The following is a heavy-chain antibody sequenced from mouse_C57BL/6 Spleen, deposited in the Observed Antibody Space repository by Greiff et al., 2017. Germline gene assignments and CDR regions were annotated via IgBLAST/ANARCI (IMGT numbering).Heavy chain of an antibody. J-gene: IGHJ2*01. CDR3: AYSTDFDY. CDR1: GYTFTSYW. V-gene: IGHV1-64*01. CDR2: IHPNSGST. Sequence: QVQLKESGAELVKPGASVKLSCKASGYTFTSYWMHWVKQRPGQGLEWIGMIHPNSGSTNYNEKFKSKATLPLDNSSSTASMQLSSLASEDSAVYYFAYSTDFDYWGQGTTLTVSS. D-gene: IGHD2-5*01.